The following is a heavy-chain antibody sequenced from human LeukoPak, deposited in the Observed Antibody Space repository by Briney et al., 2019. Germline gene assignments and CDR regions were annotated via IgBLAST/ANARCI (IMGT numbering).Heavy chain of an antibody. CDR2: ITQGSDYI. CDR1: GFTFSSYS. CDR3: ARDLNFYGSGRGVDY. Sequence: GGSLRLSCAASGFTFSSYSINWVRQAPGKGLEWVSSITQGSDYIYYADSVKGRFIISRDNAKNSLYLQMNSLRAEDTAMYYCARDLNFYGSGRGVDYWSQGTLVTVSS. V-gene: IGHV3-21*01. D-gene: IGHD3-10*01. J-gene: IGHJ4*02.